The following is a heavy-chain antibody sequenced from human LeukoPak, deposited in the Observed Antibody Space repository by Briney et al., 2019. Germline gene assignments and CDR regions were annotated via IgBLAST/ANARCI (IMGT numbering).Heavy chain of an antibody. CDR3: ARSIAAAGQSYYYYYMDV. J-gene: IGHJ6*03. CDR2: IIPIFGTA. V-gene: IGHV1-69*05. D-gene: IGHD6-13*01. CDR1: GGTFSSYA. Sequence: SVKVSCKASGGTFSSYAISWVRQAPGQGLEWMGGIIPIFGTANYAQKFQGRVTITTDESTSTAYMELSSLRSEDTAVYYCARSIAAAGQSYYYYYMDVWGKGTTVTVSS.